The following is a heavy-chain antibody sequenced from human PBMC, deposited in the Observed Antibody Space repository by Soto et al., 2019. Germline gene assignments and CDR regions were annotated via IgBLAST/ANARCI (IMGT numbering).Heavy chain of an antibody. CDR1: GDSISSSNW. CDR2: IYHSGST. V-gene: IGHV4-4*02. J-gene: IGHJ4*02. D-gene: IGHD1-1*01. Sequence: SETLSLTCAVSGDSISSSNWWSWVRQPPGKGLEWIGEIYHSGSTNYNPSLKSRVTISVDKSKNQFSLKLSSVTAADTVVYYCARDRSGKYHEYYFDYWGQGNLVTFSS. CDR3: ARDRSGKYHEYYFDY.